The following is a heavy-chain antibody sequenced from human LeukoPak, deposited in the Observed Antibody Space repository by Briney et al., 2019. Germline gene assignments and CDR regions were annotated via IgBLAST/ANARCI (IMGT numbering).Heavy chain of an antibody. CDR3: VKDRPCDTCMPMDA. J-gene: IGHJ6*02. Sequence: PGRSLRLSCAASGFTFSSYGMHWVRQAPGKGLEWVAVIWYDGSNKYYADSVKGRFTISRDNSKDTLYLQMNSLRAEDTAIYYCVKDRPCDTCMPMDAWGQGTTVTVSS. V-gene: IGHV3-33*06. CDR2: IWYDGSNK. CDR1: GFTFSSYG. D-gene: IGHD2-8*01.